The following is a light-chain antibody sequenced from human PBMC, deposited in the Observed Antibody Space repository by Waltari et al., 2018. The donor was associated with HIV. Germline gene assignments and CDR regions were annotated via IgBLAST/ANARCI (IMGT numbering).Light chain of an antibody. CDR3: AAWDENLSGRVV. J-gene: IGLJ2*01. Sequence: QSVLTQPPSASGTPGQRVTISCSGSSPNLGTNYIYWYQQLPGTAPKLLIYRNNQRPSGVPDRFSGSKSGTSVFLAISGLRSEDEADYYCAAWDENLSGRVVFGGGTKLTVL. V-gene: IGLV1-47*01. CDR1: SPNLGTNY. CDR2: RNN.